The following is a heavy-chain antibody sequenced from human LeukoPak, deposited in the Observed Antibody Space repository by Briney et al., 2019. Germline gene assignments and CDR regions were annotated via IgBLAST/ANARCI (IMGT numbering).Heavy chain of an antibody. CDR3: AGGVSSYYDSSGYRPLDY. Sequence: SVKVSCKXSGGTFSSYTISWVRQAPGQGLEWMGRIIPILGIANYAQKFQGRVTITADKSTSTAYMELSSLRSEDTAVYYCAGGVSSYYDSSGYRPLDYWGQGTLVTVSS. V-gene: IGHV1-69*02. CDR2: IIPILGIA. D-gene: IGHD3-22*01. CDR1: GGTFSSYT. J-gene: IGHJ4*02.